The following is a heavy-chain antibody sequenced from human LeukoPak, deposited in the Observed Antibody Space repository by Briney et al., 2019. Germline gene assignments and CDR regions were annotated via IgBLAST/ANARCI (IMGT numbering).Heavy chain of an antibody. CDR1: GYTFTSYG. J-gene: IGHJ6*03. D-gene: IGHD6-6*01. V-gene: IGHV1-18*01. Sequence: ASVKVSCKASGYTFTSYGISWVRQAPGQGLEWMGWISAYNGNTNSGENIQGRVTMPTDTSTTTDSMELSSLRSEDPPVYYCARADPSSSPYYYYMDVWGKGTTVTVSS. CDR3: ARADPSSSPYYYYMDV. CDR2: ISAYNGNT.